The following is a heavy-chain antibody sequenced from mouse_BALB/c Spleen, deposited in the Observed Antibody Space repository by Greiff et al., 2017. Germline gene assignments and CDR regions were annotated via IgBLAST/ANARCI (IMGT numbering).Heavy chain of an antibody. CDR3: AGTPITTVVAPYAMDY. Sequence: VKLMESGPGLVAPSQSLSITCTVSGFSLTSYGVHWVRQPPGKGLEWLGVIWAGGSTNYNSALMSRLSISKDNSKSQVVLKMNSLQTDDTAMYYCAGTPITTVVAPYAMDYWGQGTSVTVSS. V-gene: IGHV2-9*02. CDR1: GFSLTSYG. CDR2: IWAGGST. D-gene: IGHD1-1*01. J-gene: IGHJ4*01.